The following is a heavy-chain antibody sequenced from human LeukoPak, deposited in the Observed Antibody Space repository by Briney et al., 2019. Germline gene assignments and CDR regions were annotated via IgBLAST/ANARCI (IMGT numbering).Heavy chain of an antibody. D-gene: IGHD6-6*01. Sequence: ASVKVSCKASGYTFTGYYMHWVRQAPGQGLEWMGWISAYNGNTNYAQKLQGRVTMTTDTSTSTAYMELRSLRSDDTAVYYCARYSGEWDSSSSLWGQGTLVTVSS. V-gene: IGHV1-18*04. J-gene: IGHJ4*02. CDR1: GYTFTGYY. CDR3: ARYSGEWDSSSSL. CDR2: ISAYNGNT.